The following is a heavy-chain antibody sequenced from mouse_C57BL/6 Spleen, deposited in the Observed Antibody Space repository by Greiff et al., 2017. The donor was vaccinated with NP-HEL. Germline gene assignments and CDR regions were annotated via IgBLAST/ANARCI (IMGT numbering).Heavy chain of an antibody. CDR2: INDDGSST. Sequence: EVKLVESEGGLVQPGSSMKLSCTASGFTFSDYYMAWVRQVPEKGLEWVAIINDDGSSTYYLDSLKSRFIISRDNAKNILYRQMSSLKSEDTATYDCARGAGITTVVEEDVWGTGTTVTVSS. CDR3: ARGAGITTVVEEDV. J-gene: IGHJ1*03. D-gene: IGHD1-1*01. CDR1: GFTFSDYY. V-gene: IGHV5-16*01.